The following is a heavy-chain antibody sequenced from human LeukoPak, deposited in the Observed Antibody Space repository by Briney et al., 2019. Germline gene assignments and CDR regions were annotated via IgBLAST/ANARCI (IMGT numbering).Heavy chain of an antibody. CDR3: ARDSKYRSGWYEFDY. Sequence: GGSLRVSCAASGFTFSSYAMHWVRQAPGNGLEWVAVISYDGSNKYYADSVKGRFTISRDNSKNTLYLQMNSLRAEDTAVYYCARDSKYRSGWYEFDYWGQGTLVTVSS. CDR2: ISYDGSNK. J-gene: IGHJ4*02. V-gene: IGHV3-30-3*01. CDR1: GFTFSSYA. D-gene: IGHD6-19*01.